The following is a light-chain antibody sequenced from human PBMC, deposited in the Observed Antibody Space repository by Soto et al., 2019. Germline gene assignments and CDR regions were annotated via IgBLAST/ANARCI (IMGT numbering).Light chain of an antibody. CDR1: QCIRSA. J-gene: IGKJ1*01. CDR3: QQSYSTPPWT. Sequence: IELTQSPSTLSASVGDSATIPCRASQCIRSALWCYQQKPVKVPKLLIYAASSLQSGVPSRFSGSGSGTDFTLTISSLQPEDFATYYCQQSYSTPPWTFGQGTKVDIK. CDR2: AAS. V-gene: IGKV1-39*01.